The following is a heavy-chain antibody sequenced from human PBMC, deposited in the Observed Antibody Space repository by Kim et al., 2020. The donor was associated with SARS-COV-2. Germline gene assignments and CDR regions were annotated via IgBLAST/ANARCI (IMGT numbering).Heavy chain of an antibody. V-gene: IGHV4-31*02. D-gene: IGHD5-12*01. J-gene: IGHJ4*02. CDR3: ARDPGGYDRNFDY. Sequence: YSDPSLKSRLTISLDTSKNQFSLTLKSVTAADRAIYYCARDPGGYDRNFDYWGQGTLVNVSS.